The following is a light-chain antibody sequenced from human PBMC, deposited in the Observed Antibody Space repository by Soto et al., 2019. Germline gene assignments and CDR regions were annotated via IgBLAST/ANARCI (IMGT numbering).Light chain of an antibody. V-gene: IGKV1-39*01. CDR1: QTIRRY. Sequence: DMQITQSPSSLSASVGDRVTITCRAIQTIRRYLNWYQQKPGKAPKLLXYLASSLQGGVPSRFSGSGSGTDFTLTIGSLQLDDFETYYCQQSYSTPITFGQGTRVEIK. J-gene: IGKJ5*01. CDR3: QQSYSTPIT. CDR2: LAS.